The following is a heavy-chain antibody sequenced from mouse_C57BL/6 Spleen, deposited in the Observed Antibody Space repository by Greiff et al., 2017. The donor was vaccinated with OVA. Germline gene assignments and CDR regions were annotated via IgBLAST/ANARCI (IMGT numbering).Heavy chain of an antibody. CDR3: TRCSYYSNYTWFAY. D-gene: IGHD2-5*01. CDR2: IDPETGGT. J-gene: IGHJ3*01. CDR1: GYTFTDYE. V-gene: IGHV1-15*01. Sequence: VKVVESGAELVRPGASVTLSCKASGYTFTDYEMHWVKQTPVHGLEWIGAIDPETGGTAYNQKFKGKAILTADKSSSTAYMELRSLTSEDSAVYYCTRCSYYSNYTWFAYWGQGTLVTVSA.